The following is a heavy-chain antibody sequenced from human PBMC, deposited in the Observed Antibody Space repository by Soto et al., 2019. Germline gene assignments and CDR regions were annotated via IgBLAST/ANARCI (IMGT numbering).Heavy chain of an antibody. CDR1: GFTFINYA. V-gene: IGHV3-23*01. CDR2: ISGGGDAT. Sequence: EVQLLESGGGLVQPGGSLRLSCAGSGFTFINYAMNWVRQAPGKGLEWVSSISGGGDATFFADSVRGRFTISRDNSKNTVTLQMNRLGVDDTAVYYCARKILGSTSRPNYWYFELWGRGTLVTVSS. J-gene: IGHJ2*01. CDR3: ARKILGSTSRPNYWYFEL. D-gene: IGHD2-2*01.